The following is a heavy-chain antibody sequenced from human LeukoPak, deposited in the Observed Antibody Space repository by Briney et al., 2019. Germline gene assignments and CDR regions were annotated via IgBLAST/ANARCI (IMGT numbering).Heavy chain of an antibody. Sequence: SETLTLTCSASGCTLSSYYWSWIRQPAGKGLEWIGRIYTSGSTNYNPSLKSRVIMLVDTSKNNFLLQQISVTAAGTAVYYCARGGYYYDSSGGNFDYWGQGTLVTVSS. V-gene: IGHV4-4*07. CDR3: ARGGYYYDSSGGNFDY. CDR2: IYTSGST. D-gene: IGHD3-22*01. CDR1: GCTLSSYY. J-gene: IGHJ4*02.